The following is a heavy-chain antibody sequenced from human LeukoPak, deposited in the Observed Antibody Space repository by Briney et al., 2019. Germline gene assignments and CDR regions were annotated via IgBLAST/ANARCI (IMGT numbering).Heavy chain of an antibody. J-gene: IGHJ5*02. CDR2: IYYSGST. CDR3: AREREYCSGGSCRRWFDL. V-gene: IGHV4-59*01. CDR1: GGSISSYY. Sequence: SETLSLTCTVSGGSISSYYWNWIRQPPGKGLEWIGYIYYSGSTNFNPSLKSRVTITVDTSKNHFSLKLSSVTAADTAVYYCAREREYCSGGSCRRWFDLWGQGTLVTVSS. D-gene: IGHD2-15*01.